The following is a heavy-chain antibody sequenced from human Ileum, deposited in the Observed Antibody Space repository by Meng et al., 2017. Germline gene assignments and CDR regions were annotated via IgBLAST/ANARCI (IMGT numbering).Heavy chain of an antibody. D-gene: IGHD6-13*01. CDR3: ARGVADSSSYGTSNDAFDV. CDR1: GGSLSGYF. CDR2: INHSGAT. V-gene: IGHV4-34*01. Sequence: GSLRLSCAVYGGSLSGYFWVWIRQSPGKGLEWIGKINHSGATIYNPSLKSRVTISLDTSKNQFSLSLTSLTAADTALYYCARGVADSSSYGTSNDAFDVWGQGTVVTVSS. J-gene: IGHJ3*01.